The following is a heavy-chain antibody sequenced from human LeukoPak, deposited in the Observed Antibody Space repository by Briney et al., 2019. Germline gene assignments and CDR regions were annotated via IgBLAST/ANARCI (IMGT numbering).Heavy chain of an antibody. D-gene: IGHD2-2*01. J-gene: IGHJ5*02. CDR1: GFTFSSYG. CDR2: ISYDGSNK. V-gene: IGHV3-30*18. CDR3: AKDVPWFDP. Sequence: GRSLRLSCAASGFTFSSYGMHWVRQAPGKGLEWVAVISYDGSNKYYADSVKGRSTISRDNSKNTLYLQMNSLRAEDTAVYYCAKDVPWFDPWGQGTLVTVSS.